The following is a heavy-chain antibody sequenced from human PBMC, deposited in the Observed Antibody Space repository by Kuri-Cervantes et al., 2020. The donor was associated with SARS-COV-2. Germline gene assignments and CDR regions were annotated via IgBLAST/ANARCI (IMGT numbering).Heavy chain of an antibody. V-gene: IGHV1-69*13. CDR3: ARPPEEGAVTMWGNDY. D-gene: IGHD4-17*01. Sequence: SVKVSCKASGGTFSSYAISWVRQAPGQGLEWMGGIIPIFGTANYAQKFQGRVTITADESTSTAYMGLSSLRSEDTAVYYCARPPEEGAVTMWGNDYWGQGTLVTVSS. CDR2: IIPIFGTA. CDR1: GGTFSSYA. J-gene: IGHJ4*02.